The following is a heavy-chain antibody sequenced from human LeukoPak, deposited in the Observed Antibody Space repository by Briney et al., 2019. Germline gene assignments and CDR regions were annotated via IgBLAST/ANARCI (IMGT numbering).Heavy chain of an antibody. D-gene: IGHD2-2*01. J-gene: IGHJ5*02. CDR2: INHSGST. Sequence: SETLPLTCAVYGGSFSGYYWSWIRQPPGKELDWIGEINHSGSTNYNPSLKSRGTISVDTSKNQVSLKLSYVTAADAAVYYCARGRREYQLLKSIGVSKRNWFDPWGQGTLVTVSS. CDR1: GGSFSGYY. V-gene: IGHV4-34*01. CDR3: ARGRREYQLLKSIGVSKRNWFDP.